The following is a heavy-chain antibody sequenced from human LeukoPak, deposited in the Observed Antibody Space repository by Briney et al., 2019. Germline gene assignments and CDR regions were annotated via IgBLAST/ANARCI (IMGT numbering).Heavy chain of an antibody. CDR2: VYYSGST. V-gene: IGHV4-39*07. CDR1: SGSIGSSSNY. J-gene: IGHJ4*02. Sequence: KPSETLSLTCTVSSGSIGSSSNYWGWIRQAPGKGLEWIGNVYYSGSTNYNPSLKSRVTISVDTSKNQFSLKLSSVTAADTAVYYCARVAGTEGKFDYWGQGTLVTVSS. D-gene: IGHD6-19*01. CDR3: ARVAGTEGKFDY.